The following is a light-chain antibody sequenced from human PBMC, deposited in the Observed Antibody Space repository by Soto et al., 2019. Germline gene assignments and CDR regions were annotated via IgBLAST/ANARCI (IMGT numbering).Light chain of an antibody. J-gene: IGKJ1*01. CDR1: QTISTW. Sequence: DIQVTQSPPTLSASVGDRITITCRASQTISTWMAWYQQKPGKAPKLLVYDASTLQSGVASRFSGSGSGTEFTLIISGLQPDDSATYYCQQYTNTNNSWMFGQGTKVDI. CDR3: QQYTNTNNSWM. CDR2: DAS. V-gene: IGKV1-5*01.